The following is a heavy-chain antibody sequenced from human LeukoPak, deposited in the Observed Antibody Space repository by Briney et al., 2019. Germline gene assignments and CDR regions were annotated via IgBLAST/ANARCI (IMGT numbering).Heavy chain of an antibody. V-gene: IGHV4-59*08. J-gene: IGHJ4*02. CDR3: ARKGSSGWIFDY. CDR1: GGSISSYY. D-gene: IGHD6-19*01. Sequence: SETLSLTCTVSGGSISSYYWSWIRQPPGKGLEWIGYIYYSGSTNYNPSLKTRVTISVDTSKNQFSLKLSPVTAADTAVYYCARKGSSGWIFDYWGQGTLVTVSS. CDR2: IYYSGST.